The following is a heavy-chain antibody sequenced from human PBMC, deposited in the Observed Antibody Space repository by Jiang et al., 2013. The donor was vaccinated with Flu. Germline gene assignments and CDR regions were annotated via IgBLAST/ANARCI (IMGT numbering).Heavy chain of an antibody. D-gene: IGHD1-26*01. V-gene: IGHV4-59*08. J-gene: IGHJ4*02. CDR2: IYYSGST. CDR3: ARHRTTGTYYSPLDY. CDR1: GGSISTYY. Sequence: TLSLTCTVSGGSISTYYWSWIRQPPGKGLEWIGCIYYSGSTNYNPSLKSRVTISVDTSKNQFSLKLSSVTATDTAVYYCARHRTTGTYYSPLDYWGQGTLVTVSS.